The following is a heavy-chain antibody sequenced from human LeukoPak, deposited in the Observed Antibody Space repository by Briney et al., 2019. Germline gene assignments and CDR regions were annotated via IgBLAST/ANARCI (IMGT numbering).Heavy chain of an antibody. D-gene: IGHD2-8*01. CDR3: ARDCTNGVCPVSYYGMDV. V-gene: IGHV1-69*01. CDR1: GGTFSSYA. J-gene: IGHJ6*02. CDR2: IIPIFGTA. Sequence: GASVKVSCKASGGTFSSYAMSWVRQAPGQGLEWMGGIIPIFGTANYAQKFQGRVTITADESTSTAYMELSSLRSEDTAVYYCARDCTNGVCPVSYYGMDVWGQGTTVTVSS.